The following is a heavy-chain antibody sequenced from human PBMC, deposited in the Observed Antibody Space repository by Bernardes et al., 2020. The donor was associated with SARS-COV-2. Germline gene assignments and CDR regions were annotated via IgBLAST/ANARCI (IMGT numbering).Heavy chain of an antibody. Sequence: GGSLRLFCAASGFTVSSNYMSWVRQAPGKGLEWVSVIYSGGSTYYADSVKGRFTISRDNSKNTLYLQMNSLRAEDTAVYYCARTQQRYIAEYYFDYWGQGTLVTVSS. CDR3: ARTQQRYIAEYYFDY. V-gene: IGHV3-66*02. J-gene: IGHJ4*02. CDR2: IYSGGST. D-gene: IGHD6-13*01. CDR1: GFTVSSNY.